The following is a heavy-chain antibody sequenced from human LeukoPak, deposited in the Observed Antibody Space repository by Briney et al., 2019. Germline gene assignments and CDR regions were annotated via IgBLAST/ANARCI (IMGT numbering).Heavy chain of an antibody. CDR3: ARGALVAAYYFDY. CDR1: GGSFSGYY. Sequence: SETLSLTCAVYGGSFSGYYWSWIRQPPGKGLEWIGYIYYSGSTNYNPSLKSRVTISVDTSKNQFSLKLSSVTAADTAVYYCARGALVAAYYFDYWGQGTLVTVSS. CDR2: IYYSGST. V-gene: IGHV4-59*01. D-gene: IGHD2-8*02. J-gene: IGHJ4*02.